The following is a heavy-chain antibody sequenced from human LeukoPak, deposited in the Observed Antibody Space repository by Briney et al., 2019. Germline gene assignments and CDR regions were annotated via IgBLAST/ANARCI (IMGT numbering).Heavy chain of an antibody. CDR2: INPNSGGT. CDR3: ARDKSAIITMVRGVNDAFDI. Sequence: ASVKVSCKASGYTFTSYAMHWVRQAPGQGLEWMGWINPNSGGTNYAQKFQGWVTMTRDTSISTAYMELSRLRSDDTAVYYCARDKSAIITMVRGVNDAFDIWGQGTMVTVSS. V-gene: IGHV1-2*04. CDR1: GYTFTSYA. J-gene: IGHJ3*02. D-gene: IGHD3-10*01.